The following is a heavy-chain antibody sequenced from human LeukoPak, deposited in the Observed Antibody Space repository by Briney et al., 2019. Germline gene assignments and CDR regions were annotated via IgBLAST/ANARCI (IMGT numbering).Heavy chain of an antibody. CDR3: ARGGSGSS. CDR2: IKEDGGQK. J-gene: IGHJ5*02. V-gene: IGHV3-7*04. D-gene: IGHD3-10*01. CDR1: GFMFSNYW. Sequence: GGSLRLSCAAAGFMFSNYWMSWVRQAPGNGLEWVATIKEDGGQKYYVDSVKRRFTISRDNAKNSVSLQMSTLRVEDTAVYYCARGGSGSSWGQGTLVTVSS.